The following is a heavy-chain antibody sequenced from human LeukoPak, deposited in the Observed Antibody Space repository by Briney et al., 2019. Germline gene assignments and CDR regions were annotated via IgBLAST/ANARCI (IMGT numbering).Heavy chain of an antibody. CDR2: IYPDGST. Sequence: SETLSLTCSVSGGSISTDFLTCIRQPAGRGLECIGYIYPDGSTNYGPSLKKRVNMSVDTSKNQFSMKLTSVTAADMAVYYWARGDRGAADRGLIVFDIWGKGTMVTVSS. CDR1: GGSISTDF. J-gene: IGHJ3*02. CDR3: ARGDRGAADRGLIVFDI. D-gene: IGHD3-10*01. V-gene: IGHV4-4*07.